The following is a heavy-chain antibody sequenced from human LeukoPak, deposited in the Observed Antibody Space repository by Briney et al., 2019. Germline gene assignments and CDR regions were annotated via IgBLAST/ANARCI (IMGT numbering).Heavy chain of an antibody. CDR2: ISSSSSYI. D-gene: IGHD2-21*02. CDR3: ARAFESGGDRPGAMDV. Sequence: GGSLRLSCAASGFTFSSYSMNWVRQAPGKGLAWVSSISSSSSYIYYADSVKGRFTISRDNAKNSLYLQMNSLRAEDTAVYYCARAFESGGDRPGAMDVWGQGTTVTVSS. J-gene: IGHJ6*02. V-gene: IGHV3-21*01. CDR1: GFTFSSYS.